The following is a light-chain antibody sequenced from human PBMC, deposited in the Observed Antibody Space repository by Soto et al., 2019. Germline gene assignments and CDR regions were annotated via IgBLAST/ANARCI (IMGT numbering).Light chain of an antibody. CDR1: QSVGTSY. V-gene: IGKV3-20*01. CDR2: GAS. J-gene: IGKJ3*01. CDR3: QQYDSSPLVT. Sequence: EIVLTQSPGTLSLSPGERATLSCRASQSVGTSYLAWYQQKPGQAPRLLIYGASSRATGIPDRFSGSGSGTDFTLTISRLEPEDFAVYYCQQYDSSPLVTFGPGTKVDIK.